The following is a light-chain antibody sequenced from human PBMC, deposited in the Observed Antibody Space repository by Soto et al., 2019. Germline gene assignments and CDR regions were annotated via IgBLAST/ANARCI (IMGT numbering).Light chain of an antibody. J-gene: IGKJ1*01. V-gene: IGKV3-20*01. CDR2: GAS. CDR1: QSVYNNY. Sequence: EIVLTQSPGTLSLSPGERAILSCRASQSVYNNYLAWFQKKPGQAPRLLIYGASSRATGIPDRFSVSGSGTDCTLTISRLEPEDFAVYYCQQYATSPLLFGQGTKVDIK. CDR3: QQYATSPLL.